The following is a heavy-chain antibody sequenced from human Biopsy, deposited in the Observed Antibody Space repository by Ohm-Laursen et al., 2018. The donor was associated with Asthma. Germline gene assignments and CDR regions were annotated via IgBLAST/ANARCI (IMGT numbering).Heavy chain of an antibody. V-gene: IGHV4-39*02. Sequence: GTLSLTCIVSGDAMSTSGSYWGWIRQSPGKGLEWIGSIYYSGRTYYNPSLESRVTISADTSKNHFSLKVTSMTAADTAVYSCARLRIEGTSPYYFDYWGQGSLVTVSS. J-gene: IGHJ4*02. CDR3: ARLRIEGTSPYYFDY. CDR2: IYYSGRT. CDR1: GDAMSTSGSY. D-gene: IGHD2/OR15-2a*01.